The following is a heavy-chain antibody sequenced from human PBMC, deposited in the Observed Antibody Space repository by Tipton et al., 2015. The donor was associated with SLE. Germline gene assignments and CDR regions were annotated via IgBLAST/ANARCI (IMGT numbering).Heavy chain of an antibody. V-gene: IGHV3-23*01. D-gene: IGHD1-1*01. J-gene: IGHJ6*02. CDR3: AKDRTGSHYGLDV. Sequence: SLRLSYAASGFTFSNYGMSWVRQAPGKGLDWVSTISGGGGSLFYADSVKGRFTTSRDNSRNTVYLEMNSLRPEDTALYYCAKDRTGSHYGLDVWGHGTTVIVSS. CDR2: ISGGGGSL. CDR1: GFTFSNYG.